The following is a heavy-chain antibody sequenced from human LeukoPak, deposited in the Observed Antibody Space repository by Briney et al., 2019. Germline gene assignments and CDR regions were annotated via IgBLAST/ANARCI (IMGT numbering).Heavy chain of an antibody. CDR1: GDRLSSNSAA. J-gene: IGHJ4*02. D-gene: IGHD5-12*01. CDR3: ARDIVATFDY. Sequence: PSQTHSLTCAISGDRLSSNSAAWNWIRQSPSRGLEWLGRTYYRSKWYNDYAVSVKSRITINPDTSKDQFSLQLNSVTPEDTAVYYCARDIVATFDYWGQGTLVTVSS. V-gene: IGHV6-1*01. CDR2: TYYRSKWYN.